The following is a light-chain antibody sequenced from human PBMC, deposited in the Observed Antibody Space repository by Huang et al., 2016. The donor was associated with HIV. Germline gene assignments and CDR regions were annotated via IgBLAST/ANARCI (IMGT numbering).Light chain of an antibody. V-gene: IGKV1-33*01. CDR2: DAS. Sequence: DIQMTQSPSSLSASLGDKVTITCQARLDINNYLNWYPQKPGEAPKLLIYDASNPATGVPSRFSGRRSGTHFTFTVSSLQPEDVATYHCQQYDTLPWTFGQGTTVEI. CDR3: QQYDTLPWT. J-gene: IGKJ1*01. CDR1: LDINNY.